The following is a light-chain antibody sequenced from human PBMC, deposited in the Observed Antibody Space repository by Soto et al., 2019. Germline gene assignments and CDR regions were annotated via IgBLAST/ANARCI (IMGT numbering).Light chain of an antibody. CDR3: QQYKSYSPT. CDR2: TAS. Sequence: DTQMTQSPSTLSASVGDRVTITCRASQSIINCLAWYQQRPGRAPNLLIHTASTLKSGVPSRFSGSGSGTEFTLNISSLQTDDFATYYCQQYKSYSPTFGQGTKVEIK. J-gene: IGKJ1*01. V-gene: IGKV1-5*03. CDR1: QSIINC.